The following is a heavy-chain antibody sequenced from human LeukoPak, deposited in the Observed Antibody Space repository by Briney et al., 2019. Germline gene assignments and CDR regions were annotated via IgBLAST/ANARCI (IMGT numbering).Heavy chain of an antibody. Sequence: PGGSLRLSCATSGFTFSSYAMSWVRQAPGKGLEWVAVISYDGSNKYYADSVKGRFTISRDNSKNTLYLQMNSLRAGDTAVYYCASEIILGSFDYWGQGTLVTVSS. CDR1: GFTFSSYA. CDR2: ISYDGSNK. CDR3: ASEIILGSFDY. J-gene: IGHJ4*02. V-gene: IGHV3-30*04. D-gene: IGHD1-1*01.